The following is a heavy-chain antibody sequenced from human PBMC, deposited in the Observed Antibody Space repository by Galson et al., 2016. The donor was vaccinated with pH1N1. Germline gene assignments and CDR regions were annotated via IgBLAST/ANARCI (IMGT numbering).Heavy chain of an antibody. Sequence: SLRLSCAASGFTFSHYAMHWVRQAPGKGLEWVAVISYVESNKDYADSVKGRFTVSRDNYKNTLYLQMNSLRAEDTALYYCARDHVYGDYFERFFDLWGRGTLVTVSS. CDR3: ARDHVYGDYFERFFDL. J-gene: IGHJ2*01. CDR2: ISYVESNK. V-gene: IGHV3-30-3*01. CDR1: GFTFSHYA. D-gene: IGHD4-17*01.